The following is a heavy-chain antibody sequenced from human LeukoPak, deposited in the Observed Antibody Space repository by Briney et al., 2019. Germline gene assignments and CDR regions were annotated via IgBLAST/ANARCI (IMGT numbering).Heavy chain of an antibody. Sequence: KPSETLSLTCTVSGGSISSTTYYWGWIRQAPGKGLEWIGTIGYSGTTHYNPTLKSATTVAMDTSKQQFSLKLTSVTPADTALYYCARHGGGLTYFFDYWGPGTLVTVSS. CDR1: GGSISSTTYY. CDR2: IGYSGTT. J-gene: IGHJ4*02. D-gene: IGHD3-16*01. CDR3: ARHGGGLTYFFDY. V-gene: IGHV4-39*01.